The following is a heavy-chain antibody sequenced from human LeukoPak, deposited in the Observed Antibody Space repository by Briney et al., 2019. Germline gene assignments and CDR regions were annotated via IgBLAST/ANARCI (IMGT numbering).Heavy chain of an antibody. CDR2: ISGSGGST. CDR1: GFTFSGSA. Sequence: PGGSLRLSCAASGFTFSGSAIHWVRQAPGKGLEWVSAISGSGGSTYYADSVKGRFTISRDNPKNTLYLQMNSLRAEDTAVYYCAKDRAYSSGLGAFDIWGQGTMVTVAS. V-gene: IGHV3-23*01. D-gene: IGHD6-19*01. J-gene: IGHJ3*02. CDR3: AKDRAYSSGLGAFDI.